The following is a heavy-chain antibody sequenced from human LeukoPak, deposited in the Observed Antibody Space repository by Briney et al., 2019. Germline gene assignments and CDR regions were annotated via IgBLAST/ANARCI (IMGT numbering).Heavy chain of an antibody. CDR3: ARDNGGTAMAYYYYYYMDV. D-gene: IGHD5-18*01. V-gene: IGHV1-18*01. Sequence: ASVKVSCKASGYTFTSYGISWVRQAPGQGLEWMGWISAYNGNTNYVQKFQGRVTMTRNTSISTAYMELSSLRSEDTAVYYCARDNGGTAMAYYYYYYMDVWGKGTTVTISS. CDR2: ISAYNGNT. J-gene: IGHJ6*03. CDR1: GYTFTSYG.